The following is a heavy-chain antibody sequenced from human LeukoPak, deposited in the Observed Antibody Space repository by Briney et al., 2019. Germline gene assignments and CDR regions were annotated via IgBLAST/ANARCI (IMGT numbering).Heavy chain of an antibody. CDR1: GYSISSGYY. J-gene: IGHJ4*02. V-gene: IGHV4-38-2*01. CDR2: FYHTGST. Sequence: SETLSLTRAVSGYSISSGYYWGWIRQPPGKGLEWIGSFYHTGSTYYNPSLKSRVTISVDTSKNQFSLKLSSVTAADTAVYYCARRHPFDYWGQGTLVTVSS. CDR3: ARRHPFDY.